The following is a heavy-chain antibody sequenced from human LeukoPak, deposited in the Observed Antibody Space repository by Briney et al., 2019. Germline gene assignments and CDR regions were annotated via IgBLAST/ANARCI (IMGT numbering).Heavy chain of an antibody. D-gene: IGHD2-2*01. CDR3: ARGGEDCSSTSCYSDY. J-gene: IGHJ4*02. V-gene: IGHV3-7*01. CDR2: IKEDGSEK. Sequence: PGGSLRLSCAASGFTFSSYWMSWVRQAPGKGLEWVANIKEDGSEKYYVDSVKGRFTISRDNAKNTLYLQMNSLRAEDTAVYYCARGGEDCSSTSCYSDYWGQGTLVTVSS. CDR1: GFTFSSYW.